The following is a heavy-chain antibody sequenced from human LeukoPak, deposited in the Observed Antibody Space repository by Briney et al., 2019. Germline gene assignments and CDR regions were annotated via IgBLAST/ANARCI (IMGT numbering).Heavy chain of an antibody. CDR1: RFTFSSYS. D-gene: IGHD1-20*01. Sequence: GGSPRLSCAASRFTFSSYSMNWVRQAPGKGLEWVSSISSSSSYIYYADSVKGRFTISRDNAKNSLYLQMNSLRAEDTAVYYCARGITGTTEGGAFDIWGQGTMVTVSS. J-gene: IGHJ3*02. CDR2: ISSSSSYI. V-gene: IGHV3-21*01. CDR3: ARGITGTTEGGAFDI.